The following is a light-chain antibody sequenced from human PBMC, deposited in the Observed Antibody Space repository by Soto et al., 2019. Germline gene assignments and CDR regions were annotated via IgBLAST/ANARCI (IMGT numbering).Light chain of an antibody. Sequence: DIQMTQSPSILSASVRARVTFTCRASQSVGRLVAWYQQRPGNAPNLLIYKASTLESGVPSRFSSSGSGTEYALSVSGLQPEDCANYYCQQYNVYPFSFGQGTELEI. CDR2: KAS. CDR3: QQYNVYPFS. J-gene: IGKJ2*01. V-gene: IGKV1-5*03. CDR1: QSVGRL.